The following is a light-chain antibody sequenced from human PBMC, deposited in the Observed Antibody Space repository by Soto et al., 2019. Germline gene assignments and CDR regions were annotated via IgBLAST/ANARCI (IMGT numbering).Light chain of an antibody. CDR1: SGHSNYA. CDR2: VNSDGTH. CDR3: QTWDTGIRV. J-gene: IGLJ2*01. Sequence: QPVLTQSPSASASLGASVKLTCTLNSGHSNYAIAWHQQQPEKGPRYLMKVNSDGTHIKGDGIPDRFSGSSSGAERYLTISSLQSDDEADYYCQTWDTGIRVFGGGTKITVL. V-gene: IGLV4-69*01.